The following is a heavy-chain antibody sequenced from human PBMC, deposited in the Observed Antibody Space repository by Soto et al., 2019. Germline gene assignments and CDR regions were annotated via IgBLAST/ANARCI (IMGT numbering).Heavy chain of an antibody. CDR1: GGSISSSSYY. CDR3: ASIGPYYYCMDV. J-gene: IGHJ6*02. Sequence: SETLSLTCTVSGGSISSSSYYWGWIRQPPGKGLEWIGSIYYSGSTYYNPSLKSRVTISVDTSKNQFSLKLSSVTAADTAVYYCASIGPYYYCMDVWGQGTTVTV. V-gene: IGHV4-39*01. CDR2: IYYSGST.